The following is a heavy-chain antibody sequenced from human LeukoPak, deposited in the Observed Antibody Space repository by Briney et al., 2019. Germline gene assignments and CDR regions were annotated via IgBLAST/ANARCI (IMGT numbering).Heavy chain of an antibody. J-gene: IGHJ4*02. CDR1: GDSISTYY. CDR2: IYYSGST. CDR3: ARAVTDYYFDY. D-gene: IGHD4-23*01. V-gene: IGHV4-59*08. Sequence: PSETPSLTCSVSGDSISTYYWSWIRQPPGKAPEWIGYIYYSGSTYYNPSLKSRVTISVDTSKNQFSLKLSSVTAADTAVYYCARAVTDYYFDYWGQGTLVTVSS.